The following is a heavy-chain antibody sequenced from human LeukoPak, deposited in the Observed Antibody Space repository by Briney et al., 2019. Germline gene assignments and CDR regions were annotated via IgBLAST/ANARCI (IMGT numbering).Heavy chain of an antibody. V-gene: IGHV3-30-3*01. CDR2: ISSDKNNK. CDR1: GFTFSNYA. CDR3: AKDLDTAMAN. Sequence: SLRLSCAASGFTFSNYAMHWVRQAPGKGLDWVAIISSDKNNKYYADSVKGRFTISRDNSKNTLYLQMNSLRAEDTAVYYCAKDLDTAMANWGQGTLVTVSS. D-gene: IGHD5-18*01. J-gene: IGHJ4*02.